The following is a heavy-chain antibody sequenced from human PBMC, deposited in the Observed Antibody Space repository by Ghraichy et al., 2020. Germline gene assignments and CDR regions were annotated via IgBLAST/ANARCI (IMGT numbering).Heavy chain of an antibody. V-gene: IGHV1-69*04. CDR1: GGTFSSYA. J-gene: IGHJ6*02. CDR3: ARDYCSSTSCYPLDYGMDV. Sequence: SVKVSCKASGGTFSSYAISWVRQAPGQGLEWMGRIIPILGIANYAQKFQGRVTITADKSTSTAYMELSSLRSEDTAVYYCARDYCSSTSCYPLDYGMDVWGQGTTVTVSS. D-gene: IGHD2-2*01. CDR2: IIPILGIA.